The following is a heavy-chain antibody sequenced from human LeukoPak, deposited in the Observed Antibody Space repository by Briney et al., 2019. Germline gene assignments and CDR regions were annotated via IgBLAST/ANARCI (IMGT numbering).Heavy chain of an antibody. CDR1: GGSISSGDYY. D-gene: IGHD3-3*01. V-gene: IGHV4-30-4*01. Sequence: PSQTLSLTCTVSGGSISSGDYYWSWIRQPPGKGLEWIGYIYYSGSTYYNPSLKSRVTISVDTSKNQFSLKLSSVTAADTAVYYCARGPFGVVIMNWFDPWGQGTLVTVSS. J-gene: IGHJ5*02. CDR2: IYYSGST. CDR3: ARGPFGVVIMNWFDP.